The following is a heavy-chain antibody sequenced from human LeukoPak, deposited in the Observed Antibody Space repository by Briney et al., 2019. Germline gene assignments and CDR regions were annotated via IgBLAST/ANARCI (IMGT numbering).Heavy chain of an antibody. J-gene: IGHJ4*02. CDR2: IYSGGST. V-gene: IGHV3-53*01. CDR1: GFTVSSNY. CDR3: TRDQPYGDYYDY. Sequence: GGSLRLSCAASGFTVSSNYMSWVRQAPGKGLEWVSVIYSGGSTYCADSVKGRFTISRDNSKNTLYLQMNNLRAEDTAVYYCTRDQPYGDYYDYWGQGTLVTVSS. D-gene: IGHD4-17*01.